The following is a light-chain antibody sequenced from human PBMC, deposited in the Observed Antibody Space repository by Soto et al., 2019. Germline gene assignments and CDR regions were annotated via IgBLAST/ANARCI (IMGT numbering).Light chain of an antibody. Sequence: NFMLTQPHSVSESPGKTITISCTHSSGSIASNYVQWYQQRPGSAPTTVIYEDNQKPSGVPDRFSGSIDRSSNSASLTISGLKTEDEAVYFCQSYDTSSWVFGGGTKLTVL. J-gene: IGLJ3*02. CDR2: EDN. CDR1: SGSIASNY. V-gene: IGLV6-57*04. CDR3: QSYDTSSWV.